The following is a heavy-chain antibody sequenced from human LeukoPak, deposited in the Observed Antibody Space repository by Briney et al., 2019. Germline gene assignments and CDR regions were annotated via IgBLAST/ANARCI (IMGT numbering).Heavy chain of an antibody. Sequence: NTSQTLSLTCTVSGGSISSSSYYWGWIRQPPGKGLEWIGSIYYSGSTYYNPSLKSRVTVSVDTSKNQFSLKLSSVTAADTAVYYCASRYYYDSSLSWGQGTMVTVSS. CDR3: ASRYYYDSSLS. D-gene: IGHD3-22*01. V-gene: IGHV4-39*07. J-gene: IGHJ3*01. CDR2: IYYSGST. CDR1: GGSISSSSYY.